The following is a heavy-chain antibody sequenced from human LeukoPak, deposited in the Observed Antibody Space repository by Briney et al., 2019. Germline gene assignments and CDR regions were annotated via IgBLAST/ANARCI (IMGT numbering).Heavy chain of an antibody. CDR1: GGSISSYY. V-gene: IGHV4-59*01. Sequence: PSETLSLTCTASGGSISSYYWSWIRQPPGKGLEWIGYIYYSGSTNYNPSLKSRVTISVDTSKNQFSLKLSSVTAADTAVYYCARVRKEDYYDSSGYYYYFDYWGQGTLVTVSS. D-gene: IGHD3-22*01. J-gene: IGHJ4*02. CDR2: IYYSGST. CDR3: ARVRKEDYYDSSGYYYYFDY.